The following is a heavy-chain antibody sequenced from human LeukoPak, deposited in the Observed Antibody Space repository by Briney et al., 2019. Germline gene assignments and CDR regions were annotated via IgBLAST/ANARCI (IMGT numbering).Heavy chain of an antibody. CDR1: GFSLSTSGVG. J-gene: IGHJ4*02. V-gene: IGHV2-5*02. D-gene: IGHD6-13*01. CDR2: IYWDDEK. CDR3: AHSHGYGSSWSGFDS. Sequence: SGPTLVKPTQTLSLTCTFSGFSLSTSGVGVGWIRQPPGKALEWLALIYWDDEKRHSPSLKSRLTITKDTSKNQVVLTMTNMDPVDTATYYCAHSHGYGSSWSGFDSWGQGTLVTVSS.